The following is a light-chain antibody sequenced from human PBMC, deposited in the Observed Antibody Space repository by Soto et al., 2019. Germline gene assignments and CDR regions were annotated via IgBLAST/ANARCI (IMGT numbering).Light chain of an antibody. CDR2: GVS. V-gene: IGKV1-12*01. CDR1: RALSTS. J-gene: IGKJ1*01. Sequence: DIQMTQSASSVSASVGDRVGITCRASRALSTSLTWYQQRPGRAPKILIYGVSTLQTGVPSRFSGSGSGTDFTLTISRLQPDDFASYYCQQTISFPWTFGQGTKVDI. CDR3: QQTISFPWT.